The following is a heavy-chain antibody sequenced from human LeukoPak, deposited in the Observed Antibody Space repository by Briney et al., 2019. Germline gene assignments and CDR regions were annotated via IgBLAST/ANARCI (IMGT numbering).Heavy chain of an antibody. CDR2: IYPGDCDT. CDR1: GYSFTSYY. D-gene: IGHD6-13*01. J-gene: IGHJ6*03. Sequence: GESLKISCKGSGYSFTSYYIGWVRQMPGKGLEWMGIIYPGDCDTRYSPSFQGQVTISADKSISTAYLQWSSLKASDTAMYYCARHLSIAAVGDDYYYYMDVWGKGTTVTVSS. V-gene: IGHV5-51*01. CDR3: ARHLSIAAVGDDYYYYMDV.